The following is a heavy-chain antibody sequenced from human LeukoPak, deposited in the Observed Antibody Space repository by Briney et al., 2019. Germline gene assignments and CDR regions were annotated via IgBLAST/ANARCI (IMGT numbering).Heavy chain of an antibody. D-gene: IGHD5-18*01. Sequence: PSQTLSLTCAVSGGSISSGGYSWRWIRQPPGKGLEWIGYIYHSGSTYYNPSLKSRVTISVDRSKNQFSLKLSSVTAADTAVYYCASGPIQLWSIDYWGQGTLVTVSS. CDR1: GGSISSGGYS. CDR3: ASGPIQLWSIDY. CDR2: IYHSGST. V-gene: IGHV4-30-2*01. J-gene: IGHJ4*02.